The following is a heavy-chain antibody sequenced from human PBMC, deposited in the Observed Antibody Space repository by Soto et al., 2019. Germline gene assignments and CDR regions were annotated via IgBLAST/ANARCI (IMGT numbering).Heavy chain of an antibody. D-gene: IGHD4-17*01. CDR2: ISGSGATT. Sequence: LRLSCAASGFPFSTYAMSWVRQAPGKGLEWVSAISGSGATTFYADTVQGRFTISRDNSMNTLYLQMNSLRFEDTAVYYCAHPRGYGVFDAYDIWGQGTMVTVSS. J-gene: IGHJ3*02. CDR3: AHPRGYGVFDAYDI. CDR1: GFPFSTYA. V-gene: IGHV3-23*01.